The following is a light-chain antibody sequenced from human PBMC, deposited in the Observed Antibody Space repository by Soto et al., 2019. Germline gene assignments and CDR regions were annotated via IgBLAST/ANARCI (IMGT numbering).Light chain of an antibody. V-gene: IGKV1-39*01. CDR1: QSISSY. CDR2: AAS. J-gene: IGKJ1*01. Sequence: IQRTQSPSSLSASVGDRVTITCRASQSISSYLNWYQQKPGKAPNLLIYAASSLQSGVPSRFSGSGSGTDFTLTISSLQPEDFATYYCQQTYSSKCTFGQGTKVDI. CDR3: QQTYSSKCT.